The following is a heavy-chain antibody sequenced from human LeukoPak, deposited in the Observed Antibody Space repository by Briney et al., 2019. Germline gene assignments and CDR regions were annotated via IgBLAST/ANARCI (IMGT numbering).Heavy chain of an antibody. Sequence: GGSLRLSCAASGFTSSSYEMNWVRQAPGKGLEWVSYITSGGTIYYADSVKGRFTISRDNAKNSLFLQMNSLRAEDTAVYYCARDREPDAFDIWGQGTMVTVSS. V-gene: IGHV3-48*03. CDR1: GFTSSSYE. CDR3: ARDREPDAFDI. CDR2: ITSGGTI. D-gene: IGHD1-26*01. J-gene: IGHJ3*02.